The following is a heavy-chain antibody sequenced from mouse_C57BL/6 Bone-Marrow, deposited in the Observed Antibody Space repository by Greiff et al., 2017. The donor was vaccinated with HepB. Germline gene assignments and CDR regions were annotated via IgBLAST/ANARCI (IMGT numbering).Heavy chain of an antibody. CDR2: IHPNSGST. Sequence: QVQLQQPGAELVKPGASVKLSCKASGYTFTSYWMHWVKQRPGQGLEWIGMIHPNSGSTNYNEKFKSKATLTVDKSSSTAYMQLSSLTSEDSAVYYYARSYYDYDVGFDYWGQGTTLTVSS. CDR3: ARSYYDYDVGFDY. D-gene: IGHD2-4*01. CDR1: GYTFTSYW. V-gene: IGHV1-64*01. J-gene: IGHJ2*01.